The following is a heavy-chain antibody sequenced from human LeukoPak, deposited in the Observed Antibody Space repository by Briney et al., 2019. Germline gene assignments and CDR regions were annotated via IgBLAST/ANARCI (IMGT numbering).Heavy chain of an antibody. CDR3: ARDGSPEASINYFDT. CDR1: GFTVSSNY. CDR2: IYSGGST. D-gene: IGHD5-24*01. J-gene: IGHJ5*02. V-gene: IGHV3-53*01. Sequence: TGGSLRLSCAASGFTVSSNYMSWVRQAPGKGLEWVSIIYSGGSTFYADSVKGRFTISRDNAKNSLYLEMNSLSADDTALYYCARDGSPEASINYFDTWGQGTPVTVSS.